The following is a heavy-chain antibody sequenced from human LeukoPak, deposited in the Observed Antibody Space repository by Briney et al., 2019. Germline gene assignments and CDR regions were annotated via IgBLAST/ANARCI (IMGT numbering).Heavy chain of an antibody. CDR2: ISSNTVYT. Sequence: GGSLRLSCAASGFTFSSYSMTWVRQAPGKGLEWVSSISSNTVYTYYADSMKGRFTISRDNAKNSLYLQMNSLRVEDTAVYYCARERFLAVAGYFDYWGQGTLVTVSS. D-gene: IGHD6-19*01. CDR1: GFTFSSYS. J-gene: IGHJ4*02. V-gene: IGHV3-21*01. CDR3: ARERFLAVAGYFDY.